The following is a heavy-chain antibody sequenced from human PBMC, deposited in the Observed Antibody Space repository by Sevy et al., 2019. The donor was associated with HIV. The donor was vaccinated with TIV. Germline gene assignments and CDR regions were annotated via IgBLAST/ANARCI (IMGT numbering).Heavy chain of an antibody. CDR3: ANMGRGYYFYFEL. D-gene: IGHD3-3*01. CDR1: GGSFSTSYY. Sequence: SETLSLTCTVSGGSFSTSYYWGWVRQPPGKGPEWIGCIHYSGSTYHNPSLKSRVSISVDTSKNSFSLKLSSVTAADTAVYYCANMGRGYYFYFELWGQGTLVTVSS. V-gene: IGHV4-39*02. J-gene: IGHJ4*02. CDR2: IHYSGST.